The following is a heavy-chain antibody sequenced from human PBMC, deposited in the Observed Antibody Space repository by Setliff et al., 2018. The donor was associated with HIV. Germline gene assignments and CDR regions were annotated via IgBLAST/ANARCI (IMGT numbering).Heavy chain of an antibody. Sequence: ASVKVSCKASGDTFTSYYMHWVRRAPGQGLEWMGMISPSGASTKYAQRLQGRVTLTRDTSSSTVYVELSSLRSDDTAVYYCARGRASGSANSGWGQGTLVTVSS. V-gene: IGHV1-46*01. D-gene: IGHD7-27*01. CDR3: ARGRASGSANSG. CDR1: GDTFTSYY. J-gene: IGHJ4*02. CDR2: ISPSGAST.